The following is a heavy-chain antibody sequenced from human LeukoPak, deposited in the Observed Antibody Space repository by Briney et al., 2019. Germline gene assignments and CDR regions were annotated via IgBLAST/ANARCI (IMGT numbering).Heavy chain of an antibody. V-gene: IGHV1-69*05. Sequence: SVKVSCKASGGTFSSYAISWVRQAPGEGLEWMGRIIPIFGTANYAQKFQGRVTITTDESTSTAYMELSSLRSEDTAVYYCARARLAGSLGNFDYWGQGTLVTVSS. CDR3: ARARLAGSLGNFDY. CDR1: GGTFSSYA. D-gene: IGHD7-27*01. J-gene: IGHJ4*02. CDR2: IIPIFGTA.